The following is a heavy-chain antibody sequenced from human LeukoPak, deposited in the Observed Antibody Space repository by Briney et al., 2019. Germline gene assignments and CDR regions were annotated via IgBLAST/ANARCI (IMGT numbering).Heavy chain of an antibody. CDR2: IFYTEST. CDR1: GSSISGDDYY. J-gene: IGHJ3*02. D-gene: IGHD2-15*01. CDR3: ARGQAVVGTQAFHI. V-gene: IGHV4-30-4*01. Sequence: KPSETLSLTCTVSGSSISGDDYYWSWIRQPPGKGLEWIGYIFYTESTYYNPSLKSRVIISVDTSKNHFSLKLSSVTAADTAVYYCARGQAVVGTQAFHIWGQGTLVTVSS.